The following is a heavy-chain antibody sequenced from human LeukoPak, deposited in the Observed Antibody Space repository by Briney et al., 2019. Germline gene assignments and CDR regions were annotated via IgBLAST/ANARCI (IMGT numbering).Heavy chain of an antibody. J-gene: IGHJ4*02. CDR1: GFTFSSYS. CDR3: ARDDNLYSSSWYYFDY. D-gene: IGHD6-13*01. V-gene: IGHV3-48*01. CDR2: ISSSSSTI. Sequence: PGGSLRLSCAASGFTFSSYSMNWVRQAPGKGLEWDSYISSSSSTIYYADSVKGRFTISRDNAKNSLYLQMNSLRAEDTAVYYCARDDNLYSSSWYYFDYWGQGTLVTVSS.